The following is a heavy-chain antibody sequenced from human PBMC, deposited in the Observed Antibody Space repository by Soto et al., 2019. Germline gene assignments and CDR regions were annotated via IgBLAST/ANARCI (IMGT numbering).Heavy chain of an antibody. CDR3: ARVGDDVTGAEVDDNYGMDV. Sequence: GESLKISCKGSGYSFTNYWIGWVRQMPGKGLEWMGIIYPGDSDTRYSPSFQGQVTISADKSISTAYLQWSSLKASDTAMYYCARVGDDVTGAEVDDNYGMDVWGQGTTVTVSS. D-gene: IGHD2-21*02. V-gene: IGHV5-51*01. J-gene: IGHJ6*02. CDR2: IYPGDSDT. CDR1: GYSFTNYW.